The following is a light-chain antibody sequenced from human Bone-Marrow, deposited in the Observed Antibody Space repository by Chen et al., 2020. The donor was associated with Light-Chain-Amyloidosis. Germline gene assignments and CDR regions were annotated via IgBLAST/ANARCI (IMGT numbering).Light chain of an antibody. Sequence: SYELTRPPSVSVSPGQTARLTCSGDDLPTKYAYWYQQKPGQAPVLVIHRDTERPSGISERFSGSSSGTTATLTISGVQAEDEADYHGQSADSSGTYEVIFGGGTKLTVL. CDR2: RDT. CDR3: QSADSSGTYEVI. J-gene: IGLJ2*01. V-gene: IGLV3-25*03. CDR1: DLPTKY.